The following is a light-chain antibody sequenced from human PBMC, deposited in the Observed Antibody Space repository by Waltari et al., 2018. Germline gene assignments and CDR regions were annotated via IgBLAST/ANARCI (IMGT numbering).Light chain of an antibody. V-gene: IGLV1-40*01. CDR2: GNS. Sequence: QSVLTQPPSVSGAPGQGVTISCTGSRSNIGAGYDVHWYQQLPGTAPKLLIYGNSNRPSGVPDRFSGSKSGTSASLAITGLQAEDEADYYCQSYDSSLSVWVFGGGTKLTVL. CDR3: QSYDSSLSVWV. CDR1: RSNIGAGYD. J-gene: IGLJ3*02.